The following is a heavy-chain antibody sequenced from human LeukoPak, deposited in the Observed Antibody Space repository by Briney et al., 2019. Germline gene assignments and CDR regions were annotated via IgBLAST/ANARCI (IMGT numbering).Heavy chain of an antibody. CDR3: ARVPPLSTVGYGMDV. CDR2: INTNTGNP. Sequence: ASVKVSCKASGYTFTNYAMNWVRQAPGQGLEWMGWINTNTGNPTYAQGFTGRFVFSLDTSVSTAYLQISSLKAGDTAVYYCARVPPLSTVGYGMDVWGQGTTVTVSS. CDR1: GYTFTNYA. J-gene: IGHJ6*02. D-gene: IGHD4-11*01. V-gene: IGHV7-4-1*02.